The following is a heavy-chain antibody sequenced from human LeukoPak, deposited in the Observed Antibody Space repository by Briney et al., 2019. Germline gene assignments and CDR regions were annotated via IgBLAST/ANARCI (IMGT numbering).Heavy chain of an antibody. J-gene: IGHJ4*02. D-gene: IGHD5-24*01. CDR3: AKALRDGYPFDY. CDR2: ISSSGSTI. V-gene: IGHV3-11*01. Sequence: GGSLRLSCAASGFTFSDYYMSWIRQAPGKGLEWVSYISSSGSTIYYADSVKGRFTISRDNSKNTLYLQMNSLRAEDTAVYYCAKALRDGYPFDYWGQGTLVTVSS. CDR1: GFTFSDYY.